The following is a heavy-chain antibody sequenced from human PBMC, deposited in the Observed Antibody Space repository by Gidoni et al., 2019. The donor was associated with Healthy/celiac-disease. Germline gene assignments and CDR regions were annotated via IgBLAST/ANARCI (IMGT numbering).Heavy chain of an antibody. V-gene: IGHV5-51*01. D-gene: IGHD3-22*01. CDR2: IYPGDSDT. CDR1: GYSFTSYW. J-gene: IGHJ4*02. CDR3: ATVEPDYYDSSGYYGGAFDY. Sequence: EVQLVQSGAEVKKPGESLKISCKGSGYSFTSYWIGWVRQMPGKGLEWMGIIYPGDSDTRYSPSFQGQVTISADKSISTAYLQWSSLKASDTAMYYCATVEPDYYDSSGYYGGAFDYWGQGTLVTVSS.